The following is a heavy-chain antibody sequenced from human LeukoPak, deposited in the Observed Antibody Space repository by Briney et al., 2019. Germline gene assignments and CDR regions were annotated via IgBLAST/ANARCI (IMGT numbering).Heavy chain of an antibody. CDR2: IYYSGST. J-gene: IGHJ6*03. V-gene: IGHV4-39*07. Sequence: PETLSLTCTVSGGSISGSSYYWGWIRQPPGKRLEWIGSIYYSGSTYYNPSLKSRVTISVDTSKDQFSLKLSSVTAADTAVYYCAIGSSGWSVWGYYYYYYMDVWGKGTTVTVSS. D-gene: IGHD6-19*01. CDR3: AIGSSGWSVWGYYYYYYMDV. CDR1: GGSISGSSYY.